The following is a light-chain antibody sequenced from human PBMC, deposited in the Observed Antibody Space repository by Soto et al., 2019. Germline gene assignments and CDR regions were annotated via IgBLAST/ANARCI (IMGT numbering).Light chain of an antibody. CDR2: DAS. CDR1: QSVSYY. J-gene: IGKJ1*01. V-gene: IGKV3-11*01. CDR3: LQDYNYPPT. Sequence: EIVLTQSPATLSLSPGERATLSCRASQSVSYYLAWYQQKPGQAPRLLIYDASNRATGIPARFSGSGSGTDFTLTISSLQPEDFATYYCLQDYNYPPTFGQGTKVDIK.